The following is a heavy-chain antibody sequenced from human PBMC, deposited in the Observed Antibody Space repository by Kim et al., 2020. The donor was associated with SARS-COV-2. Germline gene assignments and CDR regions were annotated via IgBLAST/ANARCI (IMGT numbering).Heavy chain of an antibody. J-gene: IGHJ4*02. Sequence: GGSLRLSCAASGFTFSSYEMNWVRQAPGKGLEWVSYISSSGSTIYYADSVKGRFTISRDNAKNSLYLQMNSLRAEDTAVYYCARDTWDTAMVQLDYWGQGTLVTVSS. CDR2: ISSSGSTI. D-gene: IGHD5-18*01. CDR3: ARDTWDTAMVQLDY. CDR1: GFTFSSYE. V-gene: IGHV3-48*03.